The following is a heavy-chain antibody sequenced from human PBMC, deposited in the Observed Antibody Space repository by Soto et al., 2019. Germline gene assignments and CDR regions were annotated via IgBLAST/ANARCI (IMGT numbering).Heavy chain of an antibody. CDR3: AAPEFLVDF. V-gene: IGHV3-30-3*01. D-gene: IGHD3-10*01. J-gene: IGHJ4*02. Sequence: GGSLRLSCAASGFTFSSYAMHWVRQAPGKGLEWVAVISYDGSNKYYADSVKGRFTISRDNSKNTLYLQMNSLRTEDTAVYYCAAPEFLVDFWGQGTLVTVSS. CDR1: GFTFSSYA. CDR2: ISYDGSNK.